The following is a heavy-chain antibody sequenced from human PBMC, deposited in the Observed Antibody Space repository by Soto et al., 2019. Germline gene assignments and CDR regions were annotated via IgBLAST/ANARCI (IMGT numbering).Heavy chain of an antibody. CDR3: ARSGYSSGWYHWYFDL. CDR1: GYSFSNFD. Sequence: ASVKVSCKASGYSFSNFDINWLRLASGQRLEWMGWINAGNGNTKYSQNFQGRVTITRDTSASTAYMELSSLRSEDTAVFYCARSGYSSGWYHWYFDLWGRGTLVTVSS. D-gene: IGHD6-19*01. CDR2: INAGNGNT. V-gene: IGHV1-3*01. J-gene: IGHJ2*01.